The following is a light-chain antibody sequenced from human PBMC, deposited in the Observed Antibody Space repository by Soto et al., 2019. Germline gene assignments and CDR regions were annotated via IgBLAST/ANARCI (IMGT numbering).Light chain of an antibody. CDR1: QSVSSY. J-gene: IGKJ5*01. CDR3: QQRSNWIT. Sequence: EIVLTQSPATLSLSPGERATLSCRASQSVSSYLAWYQQKPGQAPRLLIYDASNRVTGIPARFSGSGSGTDFTLTISILEPEDFAVYYCQQRSNWITFGQGTRLEIK. V-gene: IGKV3-11*01. CDR2: DAS.